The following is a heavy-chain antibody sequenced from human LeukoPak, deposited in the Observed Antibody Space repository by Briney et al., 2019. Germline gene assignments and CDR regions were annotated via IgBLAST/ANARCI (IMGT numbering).Heavy chain of an antibody. V-gene: IGHV4-34*01. J-gene: IGHJ6*03. Sequence: SETLSLTCAVYGGSFSGYYWSWIRQPPGKGLEWIGEINHSGSTNYNPSLKSRVTISVDTPKNQFSLKLSSVTAADTAVYYCARGRRNWTHKGYYYYMDVWGKGTTVTVSS. CDR1: GGSFSGYY. CDR2: INHSGST. D-gene: IGHD1-20*01. CDR3: ARGRRNWTHKGYYYYMDV.